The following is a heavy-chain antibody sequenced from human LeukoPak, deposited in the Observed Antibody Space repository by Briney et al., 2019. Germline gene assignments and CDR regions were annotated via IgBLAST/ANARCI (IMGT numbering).Heavy chain of an antibody. Sequence: PGGSLRLSCTASGFTFGDYAMSWIRQAPGKGLEWVSSISGSGGSTHYADSVKGRFTISRDKTKNTLYLQMNSLRAEDTAVYYCAKSSYYDASGYYREYYFDYWGQGTLVTVSS. J-gene: IGHJ4*02. CDR1: GFTFGDYA. D-gene: IGHD3-22*01. V-gene: IGHV3-23*01. CDR2: ISGSGGST. CDR3: AKSSYYDASGYYREYYFDY.